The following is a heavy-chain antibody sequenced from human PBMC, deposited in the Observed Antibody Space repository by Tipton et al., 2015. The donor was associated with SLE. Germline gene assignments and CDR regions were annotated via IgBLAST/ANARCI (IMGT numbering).Heavy chain of an antibody. J-gene: IGHJ4*02. Sequence: AVSGFTFSSYWMSWVRQAPGKGLEWVANIKQDGSEKYYVDSVKGRFTISRDNAKNSLYLQMNSLRAEDTAVYYCAREGVGTIFGVVIPFFDYWGQGTLVTVSS. D-gene: IGHD3-3*01. CDR1: GFTFSSYW. CDR3: AREGVGTIFGVVIPFFDY. CDR2: IKQDGSEK. V-gene: IGHV3-7*01.